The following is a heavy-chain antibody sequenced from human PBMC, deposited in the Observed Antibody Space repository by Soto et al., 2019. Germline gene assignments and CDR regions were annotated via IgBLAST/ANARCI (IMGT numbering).Heavy chain of an antibody. D-gene: IGHD3-16*02. J-gene: IGHJ4*02. V-gene: IGHV3-23*01. Sequence: EVQLLESGGGLVQPGGSLRLSCAASGFTFSSYAMSWVRQAPGKGLEWVSAISGSGGSTYYADSVKGRFTISRDNSKNTLYLQMNTLRAEDTAVYYCAKAPPLSIETTYSFDYWGQGTLGTVSS. CDR2: ISGSGGST. CDR3: AKAPPLSIETTYSFDY. CDR1: GFTFSSYA.